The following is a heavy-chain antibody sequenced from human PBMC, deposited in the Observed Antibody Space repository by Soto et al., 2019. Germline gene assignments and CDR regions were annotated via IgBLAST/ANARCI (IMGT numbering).Heavy chain of an antibody. Sequence: GGSLRLSCAASGFTFSSYGMHWVRQAPGKGLEWVAVISYDGNNKYYADSVKGRFTISRDNSRNTLYLQMNSLRAEDTAVYYCAKDTDVVGAAYYFDYWGQGTLVTVSS. CDR3: AKDTDVVGAAYYFDY. J-gene: IGHJ4*02. D-gene: IGHD1-26*01. CDR1: GFTFSSYG. V-gene: IGHV3-30*18. CDR2: ISYDGNNK.